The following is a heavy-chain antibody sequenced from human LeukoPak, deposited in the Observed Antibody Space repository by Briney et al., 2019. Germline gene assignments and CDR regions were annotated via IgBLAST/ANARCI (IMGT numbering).Heavy chain of an antibody. Sequence: GESLRLSCAASGFTFSSYAMSWVRQAPGKGLEWVSAISGSGGSTYYADSVKGRFTISRDNSKNTLYLQMNSLRAEDTAVYYCAKILGSSWYYFDCWGQGTLVTVSS. CDR2: ISGSGGST. J-gene: IGHJ4*02. CDR1: GFTFSSYA. CDR3: AKILGSSWYYFDC. D-gene: IGHD6-13*01. V-gene: IGHV3-23*01.